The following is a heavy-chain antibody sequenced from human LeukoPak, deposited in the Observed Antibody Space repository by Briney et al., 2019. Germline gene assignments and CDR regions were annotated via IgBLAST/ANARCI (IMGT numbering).Heavy chain of an antibody. J-gene: IGHJ4*02. D-gene: IGHD5-18*01. V-gene: IGHV3-23*01. CDR3: ATSPRYSYGFDY. CDR2: ISGSGGST. CDR1: GFTFSSYA. Sequence: GGSLRLSCAASGFTFSSYAMSWVRQAPGKGLEWVSAISGSGGSTYYADSVKGRFTISRHNSKNTLYLQMNSLRAEDTAVYYCATSPRYSYGFDYWGQGTLVTVSS.